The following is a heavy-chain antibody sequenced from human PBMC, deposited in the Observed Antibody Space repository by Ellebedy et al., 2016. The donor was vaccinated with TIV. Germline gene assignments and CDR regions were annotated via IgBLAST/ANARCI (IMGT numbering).Heavy chain of an antibody. D-gene: IGHD5-24*01. Sequence: PGGSLRLSCKGSGYSFTSYWISWVRQMPGKGLEWMGIIYPCDSDTRYSPSFQGQVTISADKAISTAYLQWSSLKASDTAIYYCARSRDAYTFDYWGQGTLVTVSS. CDR1: GYSFTSYW. CDR2: IYPCDSDT. J-gene: IGHJ4*02. CDR3: ARSRDAYTFDY. V-gene: IGHV5-51*01.